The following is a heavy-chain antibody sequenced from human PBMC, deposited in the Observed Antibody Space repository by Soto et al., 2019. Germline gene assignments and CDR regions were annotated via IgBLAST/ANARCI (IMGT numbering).Heavy chain of an antibody. CDR1: GGTFSRYA. CDR2: IIPIFGTA. J-gene: IGHJ4*02. CDR3: ARVLVGAPYYFDY. V-gene: IGHV1-69*13. Sequence: SVEVSCKASGGTFSRYAISWARQAPGQGLEWMGGIIPIFGTANYAQKFQGRVTITADESTSTAYMELNSLRSEDTALYYCARVLVGAPYYFDYWGQGTLVTVSS. D-gene: IGHD1-26*01.